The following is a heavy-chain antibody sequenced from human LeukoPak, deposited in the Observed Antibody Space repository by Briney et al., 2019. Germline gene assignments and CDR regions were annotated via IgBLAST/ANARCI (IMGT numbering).Heavy chain of an antibody. CDR2: FDPEDGET. D-gene: IGHD2-21*02. CDR3: ARGWLAETTVVTPYNY. Sequence: ASVKVSCKVSGYTLTELSMHWVRQAPGKGLEWMGGFDPEDGETIYAQKFQGRVTITAVESMSTAYMELSSLRSEDTAVYYCARGWLAETTVVTPYNYWGQGTLVTVSS. J-gene: IGHJ4*02. V-gene: IGHV1-24*01. CDR1: GYTLTELS.